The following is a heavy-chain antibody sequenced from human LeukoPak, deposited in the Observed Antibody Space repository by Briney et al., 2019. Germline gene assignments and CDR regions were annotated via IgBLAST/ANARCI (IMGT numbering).Heavy chain of an antibody. CDR3: ARDHGGYDYLLDY. CDR2: TYYRSKWYN. J-gene: IGHJ4*02. D-gene: IGHD5-12*01. Sequence: SQTLSLTCAISGDSVSKNTVAWNWIRQSPSRGLEWLGRTYYRSKWYNDYAVSVKSRITINPDTSKNQFSLQLNPVTPEDTAVYYCARDHGGYDYLLDYWGQGTLVTVSS. CDR1: GDSVSKNTVA. V-gene: IGHV6-1*01.